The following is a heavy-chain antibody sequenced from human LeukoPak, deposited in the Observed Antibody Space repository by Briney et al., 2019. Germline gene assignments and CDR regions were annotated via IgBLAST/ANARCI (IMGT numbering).Heavy chain of an antibody. Sequence: ASVKVSCKASGYTFTSYDINWVRQATGQGLEWMGWMNPNSGNTGYAQKFQGRVTMTRNTSISTAYMELSSLRSEDTAAYYCARVIIGMATITFYFDYWGQGTLVTVSS. CDR3: ARVIIGMATITFYFDY. CDR1: GYTFTSYD. D-gene: IGHD5-24*01. J-gene: IGHJ4*02. V-gene: IGHV1-8*01. CDR2: MNPNSGNT.